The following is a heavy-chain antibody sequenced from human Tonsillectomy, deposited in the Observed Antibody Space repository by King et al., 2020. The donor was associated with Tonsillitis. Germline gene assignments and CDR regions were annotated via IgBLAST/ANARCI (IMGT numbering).Heavy chain of an antibody. CDR3: ARHGAYFDY. CDR1: GCSISTYY. J-gene: IGHJ4*02. D-gene: IGHD3-16*01. CDR2: ISNSGNT. V-gene: IGHV4-59*08. Sequence: QLQESGPGLVKPSETLSLTCTVSGCSISTYYWSCIRQPPGKGVEWIGYISNSGNTNYNPSLKSRVTISADTSKNQFSLKLSSVTAADTAVYYCARHGAYFDYWGQGTLVTVSP.